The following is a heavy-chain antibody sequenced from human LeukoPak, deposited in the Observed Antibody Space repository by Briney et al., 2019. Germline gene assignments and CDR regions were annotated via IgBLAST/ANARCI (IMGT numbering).Heavy chain of an antibody. V-gene: IGHV3-74*01. CDR3: ARDGYSFGHDFDY. J-gene: IGHJ4*02. CDR1: GFTFSSYW. Sequence: GSLRLSCAASGFTFSSYWMHWVRHTPGKGLVWVSRIKSDGSSTSYADSVKGRFTISRDNAKNTLYLQMSSLRAEDTAVYYCARDGYSFGHDFDYWGQGTLVTVSS. D-gene: IGHD5-18*01. CDR2: IKSDGSST.